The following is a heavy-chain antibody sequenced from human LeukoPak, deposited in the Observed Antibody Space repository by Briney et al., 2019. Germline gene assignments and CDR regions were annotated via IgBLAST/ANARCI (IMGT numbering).Heavy chain of an antibody. Sequence: AASVTVSFKASGYTFTIHYMHWVRQAPGQGVEWMGIINPSGGSTSYAQKFQGRVTMTRDMSTSTVYMELSSLRSEDTAVYYCASSSGWYVDYWGQGTLVTVSS. D-gene: IGHD6-19*01. CDR2: INPSGGST. CDR3: ASSSGWYVDY. CDR1: GYTFTIHY. V-gene: IGHV1-46*01. J-gene: IGHJ4*02.